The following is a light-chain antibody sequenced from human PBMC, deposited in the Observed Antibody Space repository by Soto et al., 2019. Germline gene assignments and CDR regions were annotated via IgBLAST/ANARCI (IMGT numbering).Light chain of an antibody. CDR1: QSVSTY. J-gene: IGKJ4*01. Sequence: ELVLTKSPATLSLSPGERATLSCRARQSVSTYLAWYQQKPGQAPRLLIYDASNRAAGIPARFSGSGSGTDFTLTISSLEPEDFAVYYCQQRSNWPLTFGGGTKVEIK. CDR3: QQRSNWPLT. CDR2: DAS. V-gene: IGKV3-11*01.